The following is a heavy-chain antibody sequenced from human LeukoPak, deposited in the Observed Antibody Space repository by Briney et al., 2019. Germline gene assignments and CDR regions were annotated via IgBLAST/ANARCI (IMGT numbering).Heavy chain of an antibody. Sequence: GGSLRLSCAASGFTFSSCAMSWVRQAPGKGLVWVSHINSDGSSTSYADSVKGRFTISRDNAKNTLYLQMNSLRAEDTAVYYCAQERRDGYKDDAFDIWGQGTMVTVSS. CDR2: INSDGSST. CDR3: AQERRDGYKDDAFDI. D-gene: IGHD5-24*01. CDR1: GFTFSSCA. J-gene: IGHJ3*02. V-gene: IGHV3-74*01.